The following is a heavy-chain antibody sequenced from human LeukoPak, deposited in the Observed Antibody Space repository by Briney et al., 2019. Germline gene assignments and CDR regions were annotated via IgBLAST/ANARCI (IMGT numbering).Heavy chain of an antibody. Sequence: PGGSLRLSCAASGFTFSSYAMSWVRQAPGKGLEWVSAISGSGGSTYYADLVKGRFTISRDNSKNTLYLQMNSLRAEDTAVYYCAKDPLGYCSGGSCNIDYWGQGTLVTVSS. CDR3: AKDPLGYCSGGSCNIDY. CDR2: ISGSGGST. CDR1: GFTFSSYA. V-gene: IGHV3-23*01. D-gene: IGHD2-15*01. J-gene: IGHJ4*02.